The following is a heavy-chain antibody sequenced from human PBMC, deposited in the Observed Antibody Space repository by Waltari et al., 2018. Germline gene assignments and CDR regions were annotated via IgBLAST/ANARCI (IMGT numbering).Heavy chain of an antibody. V-gene: IGHV1-69*08. CDR1: GGTFSSYA. CDR2: IIPIFGTA. D-gene: IGHD3-10*01. CDR3: ARADGSGRGAFDI. J-gene: IGHJ3*02. Sequence: QVQLVQSGAEVKKPGSSVKVSCKASGGTFSSYAISWVRQAPGQGLEWMGRIIPIFGTANYAQKFQGRVAFTAEKSTSTAYMELSSLRSEDTGVYYCARADGSGRGAFDIWGQGTMVTVSS.